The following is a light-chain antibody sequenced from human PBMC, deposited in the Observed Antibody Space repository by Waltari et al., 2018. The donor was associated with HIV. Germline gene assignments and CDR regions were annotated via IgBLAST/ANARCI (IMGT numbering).Light chain of an antibody. CDR1: NSDIGASDY. CDR2: DVK. V-gene: IGLV2-14*01. CDR3: SSLSNSITLVV. J-gene: IGLJ2*01. Sequence: QSALSQPASVSGSPGQSVTTSCNGTNSDIGASDYVSWYQTFPDRAPRLLICDVKKRPSGVPSRVSGSKAANTAALTIAGLQPEDDADFYCSSLSNSITLVVFGGGTHLTVL.